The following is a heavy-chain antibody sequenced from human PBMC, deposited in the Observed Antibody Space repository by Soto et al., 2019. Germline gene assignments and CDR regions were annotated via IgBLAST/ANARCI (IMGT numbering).Heavy chain of an antibody. J-gene: IGHJ6*02. CDR2: FDPEDGET. D-gene: IGHD6-19*01. CDR3: ATSRQWPTRNYYYYNCMDV. V-gene: IGHV1-24*01. CDR1: GYTLTELS. Sequence: GASVKVSCKVSGYTLTELSMHWVRQAPGKGLEWMGGFDPEDGETIYAQKFQGRVTMTEDTSTDTAYMELSSLRSEDTAVYYCATSRQWPTRNYYYYNCMDVWGQGTTVTVSS.